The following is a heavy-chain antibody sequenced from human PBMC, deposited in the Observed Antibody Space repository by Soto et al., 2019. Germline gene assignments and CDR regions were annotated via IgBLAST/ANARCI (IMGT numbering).Heavy chain of an antibody. CDR3: ERTDNLSYYPH. CDR2: IYHTVTT. D-gene: IGHD1-26*01. CDR1: GDSINSIYH. V-gene: IGHV4-38-2*01. Sequence: SETLSLTCAVCGDSINSIYHWAWIRQPPGRGLEWIASIYHTVTTYYTQSLKSRVTISVDTSKNQFSLRLSSVTDADSAVYFCERTDNLSYYPHWGQRNLLAVSS. J-gene: IGHJ4*02.